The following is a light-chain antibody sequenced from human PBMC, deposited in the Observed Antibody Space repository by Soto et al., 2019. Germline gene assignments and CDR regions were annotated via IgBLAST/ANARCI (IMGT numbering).Light chain of an antibody. V-gene: IGKV3-11*01. CDR2: DAS. CDR3: QQRSDWPST. J-gene: IGKJ4*01. Sequence: EIVLTQSPATLSLSPGERATLSCRASQSVSRYLAWYQQKPGQAPRLLIYDASNSATGIPARFSGSGSGTDFTLTISSLEPEYFAVYYCQQRSDWPSTFGGGTKVQIK. CDR1: QSVSRY.